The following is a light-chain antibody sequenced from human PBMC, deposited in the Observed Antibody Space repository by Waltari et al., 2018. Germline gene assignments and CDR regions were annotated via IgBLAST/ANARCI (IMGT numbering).Light chain of an antibody. V-gene: IGLV1-40*01. Sequence: QSVLTQPPSVSGAPGQRVIISCTGSSSNIGTGHDVHWYQQLPGTAPKLLISANTNRPSGVPDRFSASKSGTSASLAITGLQAEDEADYSCQSYDSSLSGRVFGGGTKLTVL. CDR3: QSYDSSLSGRV. J-gene: IGLJ3*02. CDR1: SSNIGTGHD. CDR2: ANT.